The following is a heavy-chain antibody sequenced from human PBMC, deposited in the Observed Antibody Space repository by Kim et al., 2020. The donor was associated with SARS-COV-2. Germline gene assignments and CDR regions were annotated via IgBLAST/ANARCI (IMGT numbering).Heavy chain of an antibody. V-gene: IGHV3-23*01. CDR2: ISGSGVYV. CDR3: AKLIRGVTPYYFDD. J-gene: IGHJ4*02. CDR1: GFTFSSYA. Sequence: GGSLRLSCAASGFTFSSYAISWVRQAPGKGLEWVSAISGSGVYVYYSDSVKGRFTFSRDNSKNTLYLQMNSLRAEDTAVYYCAKLIRGVTPYYFDDWGQGTLVTVSA. D-gene: IGHD3-10*01.